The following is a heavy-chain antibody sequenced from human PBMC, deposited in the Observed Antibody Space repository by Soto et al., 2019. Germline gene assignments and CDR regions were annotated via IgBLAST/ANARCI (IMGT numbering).Heavy chain of an antibody. CDR2: IIPILGIA. Sequence: QVQLVQSGAEVKKPGSSVKVSCKASGGTFSSYTISWVRQAPGQGLEWMGRIIPILGIANYAQKFQGRVTITADKSTSTAYMELSSLGSEDTAVYYCASDPTYCGGDCYSDFDYWGQGTLVTVSS. D-gene: IGHD2-21*01. V-gene: IGHV1-69*02. J-gene: IGHJ4*02. CDR1: GGTFSSYT. CDR3: ASDPTYCGGDCYSDFDY.